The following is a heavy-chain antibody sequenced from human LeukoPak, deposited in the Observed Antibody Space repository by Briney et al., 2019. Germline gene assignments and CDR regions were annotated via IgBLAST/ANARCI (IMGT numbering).Heavy chain of an antibody. D-gene: IGHD6-19*01. V-gene: IGHV1-24*01. J-gene: IGHJ4*02. CDR3: ATVPAGYSSGWSTKDY. Sequence: ASVKVSCKVSGYTLTELSMHWVRQAPGKGLEWMGGFDPEDGETIYAQKFQGRVTMTEDTSTDTAYMELSSLRSEDTAVYYCATVPAGYSSGWSTKDYWGQGTLVTVSS. CDR1: GYTLTELS. CDR2: FDPEDGET.